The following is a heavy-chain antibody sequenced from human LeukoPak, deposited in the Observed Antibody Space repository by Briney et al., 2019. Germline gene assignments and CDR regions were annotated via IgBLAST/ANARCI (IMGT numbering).Heavy chain of an antibody. D-gene: IGHD4-17*01. CDR2: ISSSSSYI. J-gene: IGHJ1*01. V-gene: IGHV3-21*01. Sequence: PGGSLRLSCAACGVTFSSYSMNWVRQAPGKGLEWVSSISSSSSYIYYADSVKGRFTISRDNATNSLYLLMNSLRAEDTAVYYCARGDYGETAEYFQHWDQGTLVTVSS. CDR1: GVTFSSYS. CDR3: ARGDYGETAEYFQH.